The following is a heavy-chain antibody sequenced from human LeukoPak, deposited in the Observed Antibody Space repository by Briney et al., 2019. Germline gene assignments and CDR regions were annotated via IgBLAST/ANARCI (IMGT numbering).Heavy chain of an antibody. V-gene: IGHV3-33*06. Sequence: GRSLRLSCAASGFTFSSYGMHWVRQAPGKGLEWVAVIWYDGSNKYYADSVKGRFTISRDNSKNTLYLQMNSLRAEDTAVYYCAKDRGYSYGYCDYWGQGTLVTVSS. CDR2: IWYDGSNK. J-gene: IGHJ4*02. CDR3: AKDRGYSYGYCDY. CDR1: GFTFSSYG. D-gene: IGHD5-18*01.